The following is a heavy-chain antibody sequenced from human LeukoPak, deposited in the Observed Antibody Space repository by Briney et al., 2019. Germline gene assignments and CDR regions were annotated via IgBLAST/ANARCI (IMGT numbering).Heavy chain of an antibody. D-gene: IGHD4-23*01. CDR1: GFTFSSYW. Sequence: GGSLRLSCAASGFTFSSYWMHWVRQAPGKGLVWVSRVSSDGRNTIYADSVKGRFTISRDNAMNTLYLQMNSLRAEDTAVYYCPRDLGGSGPTPIDYWGQGILVTVSS. V-gene: IGHV3-74*01. CDR2: VSSDGRNT. J-gene: IGHJ4*02. CDR3: PRDLGGSGPTPIDY.